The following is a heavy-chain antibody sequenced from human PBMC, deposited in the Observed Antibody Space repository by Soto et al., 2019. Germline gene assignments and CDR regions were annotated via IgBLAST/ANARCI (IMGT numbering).Heavy chain of an antibody. CDR3: ARERDYYDSSGYSTQAFDI. Sequence: ASVKASCKASGYTFSSYYMYWVRQAPGQGLEWMGIINPSGGSTSYAQKFQDRVTMTRDTSTSTVYMELSSLRSEDTAVYYCARERDYYDSSGYSTQAFDIWGQGTMVTVSS. CDR2: INPSGGST. CDR1: GYTFSSYY. D-gene: IGHD3-22*01. J-gene: IGHJ3*02. V-gene: IGHV1-46*01.